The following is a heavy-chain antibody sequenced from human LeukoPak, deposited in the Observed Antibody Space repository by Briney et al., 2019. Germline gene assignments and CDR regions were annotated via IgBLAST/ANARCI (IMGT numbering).Heavy chain of an antibody. J-gene: IGHJ6*03. CDR2: INHSGGA. CDR1: GGSFSGYY. Sequence: SSQTLSLTCAFYGGSFSGYYRNEIRQPPGQGQEWIGEINHSGGANYNPSLKSRATIALDPSKSQFSLKLRSVTAADTAVYYCARGREYQMLLRRSGYYMDVWGTGTAVTVSS. V-gene: IGHV4-34*01. CDR3: ARGREYQMLLRRSGYYMDV. D-gene: IGHD2-2*01.